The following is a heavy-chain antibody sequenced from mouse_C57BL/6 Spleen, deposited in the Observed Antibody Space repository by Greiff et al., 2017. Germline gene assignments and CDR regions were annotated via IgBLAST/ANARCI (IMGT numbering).Heavy chain of an antibody. Sequence: EVKLEESGPGLVKPSQSLSLTCSVTGYSITSGYYWNWIRQFPGNKLEWMGYISYDGSNNYNPSLKNRISITRDTSKNQFFLKLNSVTTEDTATYYCASYGNFFAYWGQGTLVTVSA. V-gene: IGHV3-6*01. D-gene: IGHD2-1*01. CDR3: ASYGNFFAY. J-gene: IGHJ3*01. CDR1: GYSITSGYY. CDR2: ISYDGSN.